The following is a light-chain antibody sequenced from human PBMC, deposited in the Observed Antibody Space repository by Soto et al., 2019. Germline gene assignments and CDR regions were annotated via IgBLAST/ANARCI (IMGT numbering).Light chain of an antibody. CDR2: GNS. V-gene: IGLV1-40*01. J-gene: IGLJ2*01. Sequence: QSVLTQPPSVSGAPGQRVTISCTGSISNIGAGYDVHWYQQLPGTAPKLLIYGNSNRPSGVPDRFSGSKSGTSASLAITGLQAEDEADYYCQSYDSSLSGVVFGGGTKLIVL. CDR3: QSYDSSLSGVV. CDR1: ISNIGAGYD.